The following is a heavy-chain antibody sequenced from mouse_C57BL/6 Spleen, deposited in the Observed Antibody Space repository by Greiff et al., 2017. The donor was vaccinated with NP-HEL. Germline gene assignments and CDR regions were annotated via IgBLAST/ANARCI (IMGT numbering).Heavy chain of an antibody. D-gene: IGHD2-2*01. V-gene: IGHV14-3*01. J-gene: IGHJ4*01. CDR1: GFNIKNTY. CDR3: ARDYGYDGPHAMDY. Sequence: ESVAELVRPGASVKLSCTASGFNIKNTYMHWVKQRPEQGLEWIGRIDPANGNTKYAPKFQGKATITADTSSNTAYLQLSSLTSEDTAIYYCARDYGYDGPHAMDYWGQGTSVTVSS. CDR2: IDPANGNT.